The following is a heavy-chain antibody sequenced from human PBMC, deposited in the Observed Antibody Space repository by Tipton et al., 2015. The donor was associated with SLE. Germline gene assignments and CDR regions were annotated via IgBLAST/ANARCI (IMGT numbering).Heavy chain of an antibody. V-gene: IGHV3-21*01. CDR3: AREVMATWGFDY. D-gene: IGHD5-24*01. Sequence: SLRLSCAASGFTFSSYSMNWVRQAPGKGLEWVSSISSSSSYIYYADSVKGRFTISRDNAKNSLYLQMNSLRAEDTAVYYCAREVMATWGFDYWGQGTLVTVSS. J-gene: IGHJ4*02. CDR1: GFTFSSYS. CDR2: ISSSSSYI.